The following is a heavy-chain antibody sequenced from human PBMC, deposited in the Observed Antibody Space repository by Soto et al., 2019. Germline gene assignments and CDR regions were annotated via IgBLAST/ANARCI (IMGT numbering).Heavy chain of an antibody. J-gene: IGHJ4*02. CDR1: GFTFSSYA. CDR2: ISGTGGST. V-gene: IGHV3-23*01. D-gene: IGHD5-12*01. Sequence: PGGSLRLSCAASGFTFSSYAMSWVRQAPGKGLEWVSTISGTGGSTYYPDSVKGRFTISRDNSKNTVYLQMNSLRAEDTAVYYCARDGLLVDGFEPLLDYWGQGTLVTVSS. CDR3: ARDGLLVDGFEPLLDY.